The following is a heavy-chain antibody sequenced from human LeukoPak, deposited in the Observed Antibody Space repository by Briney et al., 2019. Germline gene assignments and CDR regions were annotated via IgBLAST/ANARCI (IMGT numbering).Heavy chain of an antibody. CDR1: GYTFTSYY. CDR2: ISAYNGNT. J-gene: IGHJ4*02. Sequence: ASVKVSCKASGYTFTSYYMHWVRQAPGQGLEWMGWISAYNGNTNYAQKLQGRVTMTTDTSTSTAYMELRSLRSDDTAVYYCVYYYDSSGTQTSFDYWGQGTLVTVSS. V-gene: IGHV1-18*04. CDR3: VYYYDSSGTQTSFDY. D-gene: IGHD3-22*01.